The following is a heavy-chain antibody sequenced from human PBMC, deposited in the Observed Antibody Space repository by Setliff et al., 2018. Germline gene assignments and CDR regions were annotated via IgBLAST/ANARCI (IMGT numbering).Heavy chain of an antibody. D-gene: IGHD2-8*02. V-gene: IGHV4-34*01. CDR1: GGSFSDYH. CDR2: IDHSGST. J-gene: IGHJ5*02. Sequence: PSETLSLTCAVYGGSFSDYHWSWIRQPPGKGLEWIGEIDHSGSTNYNPSLKSRVTISLDTSKNQFSLKLSSVTAADTAVYYCARAPQYTNYWYALSWFDPWGQGTLVTVSS. CDR3: ARAPQYTNYWYALSWFDP.